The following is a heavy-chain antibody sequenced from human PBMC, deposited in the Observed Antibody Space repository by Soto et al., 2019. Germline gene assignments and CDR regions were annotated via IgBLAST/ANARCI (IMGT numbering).Heavy chain of an antibody. CDR3: ARQGFAYYDSSGYYYNDY. J-gene: IGHJ4*02. Sequence: GESLKISCNGSGYSFTIYWIGWVRQMPGKGLEWMGIIYPGDSDTRYSPSFQGQVTISADKSISTAYLQWSSLKASDTAMYYCARQGFAYYDSSGYYYNDYWGQGTLVTVSS. V-gene: IGHV5-51*01. D-gene: IGHD3-22*01. CDR1: GYSFTIYW. CDR2: IYPGDSDT.